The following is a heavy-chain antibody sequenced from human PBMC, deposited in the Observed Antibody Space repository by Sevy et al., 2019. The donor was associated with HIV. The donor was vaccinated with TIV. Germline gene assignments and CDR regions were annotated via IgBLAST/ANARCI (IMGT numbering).Heavy chain of an antibody. CDR2: IYYSGT. CDR1: GGSISAYY. J-gene: IGHJ4*02. Sequence: SETLSLTCTVSGGSISAYYWTWIRQTPGKGLESIGYIYYSGTNYNPSLKSRVTISVDTSKNQFSLKLSSVTAADTAVYYCALCDYSSGWYYFDYWGQGTLVTVSS. V-gene: IGHV4-59*01. CDR3: ALCDYSSGWYYFDY. D-gene: IGHD6-19*01.